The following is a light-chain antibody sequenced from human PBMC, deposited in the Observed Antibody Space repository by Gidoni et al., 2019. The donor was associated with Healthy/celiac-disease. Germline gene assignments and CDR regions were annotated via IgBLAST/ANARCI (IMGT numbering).Light chain of an antibody. CDR3: SSYTSSSTPEV. Sequence: QPALTQPASVSGSPRQLITISFTGTSGDVGGCKYVSWYQQHPGKAPKLMIYEVSNRSSGVSNCFSGSKSGNTASLTISGLQAEDEADYYCSSYTSSSTPEVFGGGTKLSVL. CDR2: EVS. J-gene: IGLJ2*01. CDR1: SGDVGGCKY. V-gene: IGLV2-14*01.